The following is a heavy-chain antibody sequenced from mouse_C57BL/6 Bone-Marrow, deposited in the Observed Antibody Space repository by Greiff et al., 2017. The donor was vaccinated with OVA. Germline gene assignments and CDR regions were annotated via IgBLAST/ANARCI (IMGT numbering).Heavy chain of an antibody. CDR3: ARRRLLPDYYAMDY. J-gene: IGHJ4*01. CDR1: GFTFSDYG. D-gene: IGHD1-1*01. CDR2: ISSGSSTI. Sequence: EVHLVESGGGLVKPGGSLKLSCAASGFTFSDYGMHWVRQAPEKGLEWVAYISSGSSTIYYADTVKGRFTISRDNAKNTLFLQMTSLRSEDTAMYYCARRRLLPDYYAMDYWGQGTSVTVSS. V-gene: IGHV5-17*01.